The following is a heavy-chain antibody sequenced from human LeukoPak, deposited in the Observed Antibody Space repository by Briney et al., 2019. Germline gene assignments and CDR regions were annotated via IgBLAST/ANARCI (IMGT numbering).Heavy chain of an antibody. CDR3: ARGRYCTATTCDAGGDAFDV. Sequence: SETLSLTCTVSGGSISSYYWSWIRQPAGKGLEWIGCIYPRGSTTYNSSLKSRVTMSADTSKNHFSLKLSSLTAADTAVYYCARGRYCTATTCDAGGDAFDVWGQGTMVTVSS. CDR2: IYPRGST. CDR1: GGSISSYY. V-gene: IGHV4-4*07. D-gene: IGHD2-2*01. J-gene: IGHJ3*01.